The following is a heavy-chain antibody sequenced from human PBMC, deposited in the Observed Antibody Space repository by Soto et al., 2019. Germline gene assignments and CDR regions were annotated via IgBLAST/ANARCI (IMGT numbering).Heavy chain of an antibody. Sequence: ASVKVSCKGSGGTFSSYAISRVRQAPGKVLEWMGAIIPILGTANYAQEFQGRVTITADESTSRAYMELSRLRSEETAVYFCARVTYLWGSYPNWYFDLWGRSTLVTVSS. J-gene: IGHJ2*01. CDR2: IIPILGTA. D-gene: IGHD3-16*02. V-gene: IGHV1-69*13. CDR1: GGTFSSYA. CDR3: ARVTYLWGSYPNWYFDL.